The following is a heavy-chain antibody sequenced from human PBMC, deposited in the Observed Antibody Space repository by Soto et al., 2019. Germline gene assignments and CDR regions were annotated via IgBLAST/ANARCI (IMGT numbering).Heavy chain of an antibody. V-gene: IGHV1-18*04. CDR1: GYAFSNYG. CDR3: ARGSWYEGFDP. J-gene: IGHJ5*02. CDR2: ITAYNRNT. Sequence: ASVKVSCKASGYAFSNYGISWVRQAPGQGLEWMGWITAYNRNTNYAQKLRGRVTMTTDTSTSTAYMDLRSLRSDDTAVYYCARGSWYEGFDPWDQGTLVTVSS. D-gene: IGHD6-13*01.